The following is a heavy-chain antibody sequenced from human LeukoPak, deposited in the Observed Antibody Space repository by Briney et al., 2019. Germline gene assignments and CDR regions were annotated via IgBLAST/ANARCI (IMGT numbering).Heavy chain of an antibody. J-gene: IGHJ4*02. CDR1: GLTFSSYG. D-gene: IGHD5-18*01. V-gene: IGHV3-30*02. Sequence: GGSLRLSCAASGLTFSSYGMDWVRQAPGKGLEWVAFTRYDGSDKYYVDSVKGRFTISRDNSKNTLYLQMNSLRAEDTAMYFCAKDRHVWGYSYGQTFDYWGQGTLVIVSS. CDR3: AKDRHVWGYSYGQTFDY. CDR2: TRYDGSDK.